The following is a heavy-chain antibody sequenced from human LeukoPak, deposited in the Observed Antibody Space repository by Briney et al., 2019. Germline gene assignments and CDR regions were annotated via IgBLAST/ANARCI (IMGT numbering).Heavy chain of an antibody. V-gene: IGHV4-59*12. CDR1: GGSISSYY. CDR3: ASPPTSGSYAFDI. D-gene: IGHD3-3*01. Sequence: SETLSLTCTVSGGSISSYYWSWIRQPPGKGLEWIGYIYYSGSTNYNPSLKSRVTISVDTSKNQFSLKLSSVTAADTAVYYCASPPTSGSYAFDIWGQGTMVTVSS. J-gene: IGHJ3*02. CDR2: IYYSGST.